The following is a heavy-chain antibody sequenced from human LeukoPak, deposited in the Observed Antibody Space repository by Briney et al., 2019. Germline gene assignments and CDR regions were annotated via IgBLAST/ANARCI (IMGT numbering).Heavy chain of an antibody. J-gene: IGHJ4*02. CDR3: AKEKRSLSSPGDY. Sequence: AMETGGASTYYADSVKGRFSISRDNSKNTLYLQMNSLRAEDTAVYYCAKEKRSLSSPGDYWGQGTLVTVSS. D-gene: IGHD6-13*01. CDR2: METGGAST. V-gene: IGHV3-23*01.